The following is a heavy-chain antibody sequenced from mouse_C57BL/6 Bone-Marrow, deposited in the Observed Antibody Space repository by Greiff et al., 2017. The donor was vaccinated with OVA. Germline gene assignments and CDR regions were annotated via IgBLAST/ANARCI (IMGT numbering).Heavy chain of an antibody. CDR1: GYTFTSYG. CDR2: IYPRSGNT. CDR3: ARRALYGSSWGFRYYFDY. Sequence: VQVVESGAELARPGASVKLSCKASGYTFTSYGISWVKQRTGQGLEWIGEIYPRSGNTYYNEKFKGKATLTADKSSSTAYMELRRLISEDSSVCVCARRALYGSSWGFRYYFDYWGQGTTLTVSA. V-gene: IGHV1-81*01. J-gene: IGHJ2*01. D-gene: IGHD1-1*01.